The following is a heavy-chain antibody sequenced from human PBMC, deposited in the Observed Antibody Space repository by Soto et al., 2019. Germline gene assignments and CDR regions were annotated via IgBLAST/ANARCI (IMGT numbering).Heavy chain of an antibody. V-gene: IGHV3-11*01. J-gene: IGHJ6*03. Sequence: GGSLRLSCAASGFTFSDYYMSWIRQAPGKGLEWVSYISSSGSTIYYADSVKGRFTISRDNAKNSLYLQMNSLRAEDTAVYYCARDKNYDFWSGSPLYMDVWGKGTTVTVSS. CDR3: ARDKNYDFWSGSPLYMDV. CDR2: ISSSGSTI. CDR1: GFTFSDYY. D-gene: IGHD3-3*01.